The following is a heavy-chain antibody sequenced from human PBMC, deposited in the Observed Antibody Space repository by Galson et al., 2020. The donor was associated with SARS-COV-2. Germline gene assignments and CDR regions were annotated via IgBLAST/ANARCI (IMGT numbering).Heavy chain of an antibody. V-gene: IGHV3-49*03. D-gene: IGHD3-16*02. CDR3: TRVEGDYVWGSYRYTYDY. Sequence: SLKISCTVSGFTFGDYAMSWFRQAPGKGLEWVGFIRSKAYGGTTEYAASVKGRFTISRDDSKSIAYLQMNSLKTEDTAVYYCTRVEGDYVWGSYRYTYDYWGQGTLVTVSS. CDR2: IRSKAYGGTT. CDR1: GFTFGDYA. J-gene: IGHJ4*02.